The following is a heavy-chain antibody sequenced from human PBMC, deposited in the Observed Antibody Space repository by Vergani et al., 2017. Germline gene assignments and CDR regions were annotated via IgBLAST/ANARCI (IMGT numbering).Heavy chain of an antibody. J-gene: IGHJ5*02. Sequence: QVQLVQSGSELKKPGASVKVSCKASGYTLTSYAMNWVRQAPGQGLEWMGWINTNTGNPTYAQGFTGRFVFSLDTSVSTAYLQISSLKAEDTAVYYCAREWFGELGALYNWFDPWGQGTLVTVSS. CDR3: AREWFGELGALYNWFDP. CDR1: GYTLTSYA. V-gene: IGHV7-4-1*02. CDR2: INTNTGNP. D-gene: IGHD3-10*01.